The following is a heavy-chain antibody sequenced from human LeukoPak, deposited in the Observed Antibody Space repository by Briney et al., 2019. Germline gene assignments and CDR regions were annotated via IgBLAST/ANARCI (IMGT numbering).Heavy chain of an antibody. J-gene: IGHJ6*03. D-gene: IGHD2-15*01. V-gene: IGHV3-23*01. CDR2: ISDSGNT. CDR3: AKALPGGWGSLLYYYYYYMDV. CDR1: GFTLSSYA. Sequence: GGSLRLSCSASGFTLSSYAMSWVRQAPGKGLEWVSAISDSGNTYHADSVKGRFTISRDNAKNSLYLQMNSLRAEDTAVYYCAKALPGGWGSLLYYYYYYMDVWGKGTTVTISS.